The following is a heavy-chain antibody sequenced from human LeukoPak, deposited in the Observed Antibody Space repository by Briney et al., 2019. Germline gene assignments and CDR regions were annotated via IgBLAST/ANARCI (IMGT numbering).Heavy chain of an antibody. Sequence: GSSVKVSCKASGGTISSYAISWVRQAPGQGLEWMGGIIPIFGTANYAQKFQGRVTITADESTSTAYMELSSLRPEDTAVYYCASQGEYCGGDCWRTGDYWGQGTLVTVSS. CDR2: IIPIFGTA. CDR1: GGTISSYA. CDR3: ASQGEYCGGDCWRTGDY. D-gene: IGHD2-21*02. J-gene: IGHJ4*02. V-gene: IGHV1-69*01.